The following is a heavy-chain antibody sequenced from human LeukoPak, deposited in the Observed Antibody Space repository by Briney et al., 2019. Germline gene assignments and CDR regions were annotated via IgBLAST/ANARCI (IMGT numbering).Heavy chain of an antibody. CDR3: ARVFPNYGMDV. D-gene: IGHD3-10*02. CDR1: GFTFRSYG. J-gene: IGHJ6*02. CDR2: IWYDGSNK. Sequence: GGSLRLSCVASGFTFRSYGFHWVRQAPGKGLEWVAIIWYDGSNKYYADSVKGRFTISRDNSKNSVYLEMNSLRVEDTALYYCARVFPNYGMDVWGQGTTVTVSS. V-gene: IGHV3-33*08.